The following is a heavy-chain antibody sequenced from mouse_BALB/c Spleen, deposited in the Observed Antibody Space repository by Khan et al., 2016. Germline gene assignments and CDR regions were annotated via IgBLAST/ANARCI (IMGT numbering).Heavy chain of an antibody. V-gene: IGHV1S135*01. D-gene: IGHD1-1*01. CDR1: GYSFTSYY. J-gene: IGHJ4*01. CDR3: ASSTQALDAMDY. CDR2: IDPFNGGT. Sequence: VQLKQSGPELMKPGASVKISCKASGYSFTSYYMHWVKQSHGKSLEWIGYIDPFNGGTSYNQKFKGKATLTVDKSSSTAYMHLSSLTSEDSAVYYCASSTQALDAMDYWGQGTSVTVSS.